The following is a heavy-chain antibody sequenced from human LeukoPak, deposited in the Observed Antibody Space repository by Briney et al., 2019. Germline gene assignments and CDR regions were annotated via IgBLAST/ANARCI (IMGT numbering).Heavy chain of an antibody. Sequence: PSEILSLTCAVYGGSFSGHYWSWIRQPPGKGLEWIGEINQSGNTKYNPSLKSRVTISADTSKNQFSLNLRSVTAADTAVYYCARNNWFDPWGQGTLVTVSS. CDR2: INQSGNT. CDR1: GGSFSGHY. CDR3: ARNNWFDP. J-gene: IGHJ5*02. V-gene: IGHV4-34*01.